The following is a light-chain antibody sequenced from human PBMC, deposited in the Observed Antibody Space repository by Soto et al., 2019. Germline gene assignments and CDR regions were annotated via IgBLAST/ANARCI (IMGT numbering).Light chain of an antibody. V-gene: IGLV2-14*01. CDR1: SSDIGGYDY. CDR2: DVN. J-gene: IGLJ2*01. CDR3: TSYAGGSSHVV. Sequence: QSALTQPASVSGSPGQSITFSCTGTSSDIGGYDYVSWYQRHPGKAPKLIIYDVNNRPSGVSNRFSGSKSGNTASLTISGLQAEDEADYYCTSYAGGSSHVVFGGGTKLTVL.